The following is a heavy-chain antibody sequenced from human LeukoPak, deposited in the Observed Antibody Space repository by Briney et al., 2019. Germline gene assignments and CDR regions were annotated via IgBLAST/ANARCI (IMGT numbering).Heavy chain of an antibody. CDR1: GFTFSSYW. CDR2: IKHDGSEK. CDR3: ARVIPADAYCGGDCYYGMDV. Sequence: PGGSLRLSCAASGFTFSSYWMSWVRQAPGKGLEWVANIKHDGSEKYYVDSVKGRFTISRDNAKNSLYLQMNSLRAEDTAVYYCARVIPADAYCGGDCYYGMDVWGQGTTVTVSS. D-gene: IGHD2-21*01. V-gene: IGHV3-7*05. J-gene: IGHJ6*02.